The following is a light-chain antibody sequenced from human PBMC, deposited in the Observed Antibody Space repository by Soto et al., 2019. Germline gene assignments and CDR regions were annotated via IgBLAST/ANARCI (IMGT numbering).Light chain of an antibody. J-gene: IGKJ3*01. Sequence: EIVVTQSPGILSVSPGERATLSCRASQSVSRNLAWYQQKPGQAPTLLIYGASTRATGIPARFTGSGSGTDVTLTISSLQSEDFAVYYCQEYSKWPLFTFGPGTKVDIK. CDR2: GAS. V-gene: IGKV3-15*01. CDR1: QSVSRN. CDR3: QEYSKWPLFT.